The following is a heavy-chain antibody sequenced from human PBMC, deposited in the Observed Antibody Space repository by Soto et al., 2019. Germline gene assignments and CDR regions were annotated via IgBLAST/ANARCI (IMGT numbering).Heavy chain of an antibody. CDR3: ARGFAIGWYTYFFDL. CDR1: GGSISSGGYS. Sequence: SETLSLTCAVSGGSISSGGYSWGWIRQPPGKGLEWIGYIYHSGSTYYNPSLKSRVTISVDRSRNQFSLKLSSVTAADTAVYYCARGFAIGWYTYFFDLWGQGPLVTVSS. V-gene: IGHV4-30-2*01. CDR2: IYHSGST. D-gene: IGHD6-19*01. J-gene: IGHJ4*02.